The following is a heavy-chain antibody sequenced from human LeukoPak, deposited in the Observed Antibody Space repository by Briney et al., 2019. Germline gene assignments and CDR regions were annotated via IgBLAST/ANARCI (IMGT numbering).Heavy chain of an antibody. D-gene: IGHD1-26*01. Sequence: GGSLRLSCAASGSTFSSYAMSWVRQAPGKGLEWVSAISGSGGSTYYADSVKGRFTISRDNSKNTLYLQMNSLRAEDTAVYYCAKGGIEVGATAYFDYWGQGTLVTVSS. CDR2: ISGSGGST. V-gene: IGHV3-23*01. CDR1: GSTFSSYA. J-gene: IGHJ4*02. CDR3: AKGGIEVGATAYFDY.